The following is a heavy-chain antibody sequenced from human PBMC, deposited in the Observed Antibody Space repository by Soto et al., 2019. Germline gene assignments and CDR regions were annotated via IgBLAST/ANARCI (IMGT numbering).Heavy chain of an antibody. Sequence: SETLSLTCTASGGSISSYYWSWIRQPPGKGLEWIGYIYYTGSTNHNPSLKSRVTISVDTSKNQFSLKLSSVTAADTAVYYCARSQTTVTSYDYWGQGTLVTVS. CDR1: GGSISSYY. CDR2: IYYTGST. J-gene: IGHJ4*02. D-gene: IGHD4-17*01. V-gene: IGHV4-59*12. CDR3: ARSQTTVTSYDY.